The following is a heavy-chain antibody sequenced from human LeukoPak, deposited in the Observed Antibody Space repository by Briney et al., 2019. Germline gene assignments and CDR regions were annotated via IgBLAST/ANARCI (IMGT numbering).Heavy chain of an antibody. Sequence: GGSLRLSCAASGFTFSSYAMSWVRQAPGKGLEWVSYISSSSSTIYYADSVKGRFTISRDNAKNSLYLQMNSLRAEDTAVYYCARDLDSSGYYSLWFDPWGQGTLVTVSS. J-gene: IGHJ5*02. CDR1: GFTFSSYA. CDR3: ARDLDSSGYYSLWFDP. CDR2: ISSSSSTI. D-gene: IGHD3-22*01. V-gene: IGHV3-48*04.